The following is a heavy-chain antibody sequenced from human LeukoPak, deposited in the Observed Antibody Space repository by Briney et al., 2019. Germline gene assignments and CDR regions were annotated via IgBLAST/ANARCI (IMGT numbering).Heavy chain of an antibody. CDR3: ARDHQNYYGSGSYLGGVDY. Sequence: PGGSLRLSCAASGFTVSSNYMSWIRQAPGKGLEWVSYISSSGSTIYYADSVKGRFTISRDNAKNSLYLQMNSLRAEDTAVYYCARDHQNYYGSGSYLGGVDYWGQGTLVTVSS. J-gene: IGHJ4*02. D-gene: IGHD3-10*01. CDR2: ISSSGSTI. V-gene: IGHV3-11*01. CDR1: GFTVSSNY.